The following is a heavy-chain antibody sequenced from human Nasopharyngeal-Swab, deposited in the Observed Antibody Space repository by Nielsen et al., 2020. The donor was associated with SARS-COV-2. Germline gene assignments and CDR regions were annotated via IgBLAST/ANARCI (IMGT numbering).Heavy chain of an antibody. Sequence: ASVKVSCKASGYTFTGYYMHWVRQAPGQGLEWMGWINPNSGGTNYAQKFQGWVTMTRDTSISTAYMGLSRLRSDDTAVYYCARGGGDCSSTSCYLDYYYYMDVWGKGTTVTVSS. CDR2: INPNSGGT. CDR1: GYTFTGYY. J-gene: IGHJ6*03. V-gene: IGHV1-2*04. D-gene: IGHD2-2*01. CDR3: ARGGGDCSSTSCYLDYYYYMDV.